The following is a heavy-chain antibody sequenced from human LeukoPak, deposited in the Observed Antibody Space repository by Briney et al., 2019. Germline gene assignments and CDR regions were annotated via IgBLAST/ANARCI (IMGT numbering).Heavy chain of an antibody. Sequence: SETLSLTCTVSGGSISGSSYYWGWIRQHPGKGLEWIGYIYYSGSTYYNPSLKSRVTISVDTSKNQFSLKLSSVTAADTAVYYCARADSSDGVVISGDWFDPWGQGTWSPSPQ. J-gene: IGHJ5*02. CDR2: IYYSGST. CDR1: GGSISGSSYY. D-gene: IGHD3-3*01. CDR3: ARADSSDGVVISGDWFDP. V-gene: IGHV4-31*03.